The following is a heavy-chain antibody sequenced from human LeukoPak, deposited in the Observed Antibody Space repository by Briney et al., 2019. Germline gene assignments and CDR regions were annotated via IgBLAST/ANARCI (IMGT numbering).Heavy chain of an antibody. V-gene: IGHV1-2*02. CDR1: GYTFTGYY. CDR3: ARVIYYASSGYYSFDY. J-gene: IGHJ4*02. CDR2: INPTSGGT. Sequence: ASVKVSCKASGYTFTGYYMHWVRQAPGQGLEWMGWINPTSGGTYFAQKFQGRVTMTRDTPISAVYMELSRLRSDDTAVYYCARVIYYASSGYYSFDYWGQGTLVTVSS. D-gene: IGHD3-22*01.